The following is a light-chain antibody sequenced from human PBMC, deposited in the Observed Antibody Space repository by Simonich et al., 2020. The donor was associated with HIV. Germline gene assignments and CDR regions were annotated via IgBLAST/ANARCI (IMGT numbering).Light chain of an antibody. CDR3: QQYYGTPYT. CDR2: WAA. J-gene: IGKJ2*01. V-gene: IGKV4-1*01. Sequence: DIVMTQSPDSLAVSLGERATINCKSSQSVLFRSNNKNYLAWYHKKPGQPPKLLIYWAATRESGVPDRCRGSGSGTDFTLTISSLQAEDVAVYYCQQYYGTPYTFGQGTKLEIK. CDR1: QSVLFRSNNKNY.